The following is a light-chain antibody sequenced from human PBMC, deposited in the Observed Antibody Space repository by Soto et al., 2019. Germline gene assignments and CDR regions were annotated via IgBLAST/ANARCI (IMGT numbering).Light chain of an antibody. V-gene: IGLV1-44*01. CDR3: AAWDDSLNGEVV. CDR1: SSNIGSNS. Sequence: QSVLTQPPSASGTPGQRVTISCSGSSSNIGSNSVNWYQQLPGTAPKLLIYSTNQRPSGVPDRFSGSKSDTSASLAISGLQSEDEAGYYCAAWDDSLNGEVVFGGGTKLTVL. J-gene: IGLJ2*01. CDR2: STN.